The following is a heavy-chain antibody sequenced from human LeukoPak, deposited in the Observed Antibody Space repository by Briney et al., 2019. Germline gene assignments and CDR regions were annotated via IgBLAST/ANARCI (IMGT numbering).Heavy chain of an antibody. Sequence: PSETLSLTCTVSGGSINSYYWSWIRQPPGKGLEWIGYSYTSGNTNYNPSLKSRVTISVDTSKNQLSLKVSSVTAADTVVYYCAAGYSYGNFDFWGQGTLVTVSS. CDR3: AAGYSYGNFDF. V-gene: IGHV4-4*09. J-gene: IGHJ4*02. CDR1: GGSINSYY. CDR2: SYTSGNT. D-gene: IGHD5-18*01.